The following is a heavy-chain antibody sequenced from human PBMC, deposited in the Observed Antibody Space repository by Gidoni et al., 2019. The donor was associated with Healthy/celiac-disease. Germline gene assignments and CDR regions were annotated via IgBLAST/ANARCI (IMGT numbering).Heavy chain of an antibody. J-gene: IGHJ2*01. V-gene: IGHV3-30-3*01. CDR1: GFTFSSYA. Sequence: QVQLVEYGGGVVQPGRSLRLSCAASGFTFSSYAMHWVRQAPGKGLEWVAVISYDGSNKYYADSVKGRFTISRDNSKNTLYLQMNSLRAEDTAVYYCARDYGDYYWYFDLWGRGTLVTVSS. CDR3: ARDYGDYYWYFDL. D-gene: IGHD4-17*01. CDR2: ISYDGSNK.